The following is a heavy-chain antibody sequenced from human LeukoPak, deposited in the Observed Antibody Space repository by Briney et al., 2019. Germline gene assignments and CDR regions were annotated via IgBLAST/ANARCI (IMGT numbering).Heavy chain of an antibody. CDR1: GGSISSGSYY. V-gene: IGHV4-61*02. CDR3: ASSSWSRVGFDY. J-gene: IGHJ4*02. D-gene: IGHD6-6*01. Sequence: PSETLSLTCTVSGGSISSGSYYWSWIRQPAGKGLEWIGRIYTSGSTNYNPSLKSRVTISADTSKNQFSLKLSSVTAADTAVYYCASSSWSRVGFDYWGQGTLVTVSS. CDR2: IYTSGST.